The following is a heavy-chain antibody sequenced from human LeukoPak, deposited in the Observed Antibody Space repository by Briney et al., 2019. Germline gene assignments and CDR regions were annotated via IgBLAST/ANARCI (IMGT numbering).Heavy chain of an antibody. Sequence: ASVTVSCKSSVYTFTGYYMHWVRQAPGQGLEWMGWINPNSGGTNYAQKFQGWVTMTSDTSISTAYMELSRLSSDDTAVYYCARGVGWFDPWGEGTLVTVSS. J-gene: IGHJ5*02. CDR2: INPNSGGT. V-gene: IGHV1-2*04. CDR3: ARGVGWFDP. CDR1: VYTFTGYY.